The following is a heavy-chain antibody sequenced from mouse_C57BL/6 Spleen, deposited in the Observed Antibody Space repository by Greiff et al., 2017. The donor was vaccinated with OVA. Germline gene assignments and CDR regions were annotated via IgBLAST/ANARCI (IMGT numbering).Heavy chain of an antibody. Sequence: QVQLQQSGPELVKPGASVKISCKASGYAFSSSWMNWVKQRPGKGLEWIGRIYPGDGDTNYNGKFKGKATLTADKSSSTAYMQLSSLTSEDSAVYFCARSEGWLRLAMDYWGQGTSVTVSS. J-gene: IGHJ4*01. V-gene: IGHV1-82*01. CDR1: GYAFSSSW. D-gene: IGHD2-2*01. CDR2: IYPGDGDT. CDR3: ARSEGWLRLAMDY.